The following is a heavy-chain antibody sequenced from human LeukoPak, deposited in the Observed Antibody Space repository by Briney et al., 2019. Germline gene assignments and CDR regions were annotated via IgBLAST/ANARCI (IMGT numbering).Heavy chain of an antibody. J-gene: IGHJ4*02. CDR3: TRDMNGELLTHFDY. CDR2: IRSKAYGGTT. V-gene: IGHV3-49*03. D-gene: IGHD3-10*01. Sequence: LSLTCAVYGGSFSGYYWSWFRQAPGKGLEWVGFIRSKAYGGTTEYAASVKGRFTISRDDSKSIAYLQMNSLKTEDTAVYYCTRDMNGELLTHFDYWGQGTLVTVSS. CDR1: GGSFSGYY.